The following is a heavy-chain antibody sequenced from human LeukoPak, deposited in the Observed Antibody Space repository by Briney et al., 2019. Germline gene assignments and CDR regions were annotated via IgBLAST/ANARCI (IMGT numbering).Heavy chain of an antibody. J-gene: IGHJ3*02. Sequence: PGGSLRLSCAASGFTFSSYAMHWVRQAPGKGLEWVAVISYDGSNKYYADPVKGRFTISRDNSKNTLYLQMNSLRAEDTAVYYCAREAMMQKGAFDIWGQGTMVTVSS. CDR3: AREAMMQKGAFDI. CDR2: ISYDGSNK. D-gene: IGHD3-22*01. CDR1: GFTFSSYA. V-gene: IGHV3-30*01.